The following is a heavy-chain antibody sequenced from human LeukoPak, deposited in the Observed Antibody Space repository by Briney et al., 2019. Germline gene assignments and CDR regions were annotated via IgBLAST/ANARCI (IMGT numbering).Heavy chain of an antibody. CDR2: VSTYNGNA. Sequence: ASVKVSCKASGYTFTNYNFVWVRQAPGQGLEWMGWVSTYNGNADYAQKFQGRVIMTTDTSTKTVHLDLRSLRSEDTAVYYCARAARVVVAAPVDYWGQGTLVTVSS. V-gene: IGHV1-18*01. J-gene: IGHJ4*02. CDR1: GYTFTNYN. D-gene: IGHD2-15*01. CDR3: ARAARVVVAAPVDY.